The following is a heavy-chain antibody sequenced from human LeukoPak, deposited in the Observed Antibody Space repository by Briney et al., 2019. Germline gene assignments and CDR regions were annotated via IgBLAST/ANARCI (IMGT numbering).Heavy chain of an antibody. Sequence: SETLSLTCAVYGGSFSGYYWSWLRQPPGKGLEWIGEINHSGRTNYNPSLKSRVTISVDTSKNKFSLKLSSVTAADTAVYYCARGPGYSYGDIDPWGQGTLVTVSS. D-gene: IGHD5-18*01. J-gene: IGHJ5*02. CDR1: GGSFSGYY. CDR3: ARGPGYSYGDIDP. CDR2: INHSGRT. V-gene: IGHV4-34*01.